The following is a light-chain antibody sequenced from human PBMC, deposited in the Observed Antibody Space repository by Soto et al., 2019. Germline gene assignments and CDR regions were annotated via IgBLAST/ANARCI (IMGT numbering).Light chain of an antibody. CDR3: LQHKEFPRT. Sequence: DIQMTQSPSSLSASVGDRVTITCRASQAIRNDLAWYQQKPGRAPKRLIYGSSTLQTGVPSRVSGSGSGTEFTLTISSLQPEDFATYYCLQHKEFPRTFGQGTKVEIK. CDR1: QAIRND. V-gene: IGKV1-17*01. J-gene: IGKJ1*01. CDR2: GSS.